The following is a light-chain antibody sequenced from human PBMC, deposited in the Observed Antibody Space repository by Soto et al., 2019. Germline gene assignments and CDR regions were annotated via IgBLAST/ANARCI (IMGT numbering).Light chain of an antibody. CDR3: GTWDSDLSAEV. J-gene: IGLJ3*02. V-gene: IGLV1-51*01. CDR1: SSNIGTNY. Sequence: QSVLTQPPSMSAAPGQKVTISCSGSSSNIGTNYVSWYQQLPGRAPKLVIFDNSKRPSGIPDRFSGSKSGSSATLGVTGLQTGDEADYYCGTWDSDLSAEVFGGGTKLTVL. CDR2: DNS.